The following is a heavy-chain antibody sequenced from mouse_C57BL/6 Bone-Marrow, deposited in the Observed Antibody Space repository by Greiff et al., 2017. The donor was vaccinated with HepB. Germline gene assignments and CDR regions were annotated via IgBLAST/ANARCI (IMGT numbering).Heavy chain of an antibody. CDR3: AIIRRLRRGY. J-gene: IGHJ2*01. CDR2: IHPSDSDT. D-gene: IGHD2-4*01. CDR1: GYTFTSYW. V-gene: IGHV1-74*01. Sequence: QVQLKQPGAELVKPGASVKVSCKASGYTFTSYWMHWVKQRPGQGLEWIGRIHPSDSDTNYNQKFKGKATLTVDESSSTAYMQLSSLTSEDSAVYYCAIIRRLRRGYWGQGTTLTVSS.